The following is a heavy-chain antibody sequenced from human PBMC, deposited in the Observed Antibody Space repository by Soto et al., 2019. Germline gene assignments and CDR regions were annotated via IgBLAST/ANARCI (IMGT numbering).Heavy chain of an antibody. CDR1: GFTFGNYA. CDR2: IRSKVFNRTT. CDR3: TRLTNIAPYYFDY. D-gene: IGHD6-13*01. Sequence: GGSLRLSCTVSGFTFGNYALTWVRQAPGKAPEWVGLIRSKVFNRTTEYATSVKGRFTLTRDDSKNIASLQMNSLKTEDIAVYYCTRLTNIAPYYFDYWGQGTLVTVSS. V-gene: IGHV3-49*04. J-gene: IGHJ4*02.